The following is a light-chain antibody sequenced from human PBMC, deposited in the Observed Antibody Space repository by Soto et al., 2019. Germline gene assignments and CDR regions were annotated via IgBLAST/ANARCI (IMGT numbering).Light chain of an antibody. J-gene: IGLJ1*01. CDR1: SSDIDGYNY. V-gene: IGLV2-14*01. CDR3: SSYTSSSTYV. Sequence: QSALTQPASVSGSPGQSITISCTEASSDIDGYNYVSWYQQHPVKAPKLIIYDVTNRPSGVSHRFSGSKSGNTASLTISGLQAEDEADYYCSSYTSSSTYVFGTGTKVTV. CDR2: DVT.